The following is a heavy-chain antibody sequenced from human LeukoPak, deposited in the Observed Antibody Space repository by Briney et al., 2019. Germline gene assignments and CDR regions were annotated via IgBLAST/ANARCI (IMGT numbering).Heavy chain of an antibody. CDR1: GGSISSGDYY. CDR2: IYYSGST. Sequence: SETLSLTCTVSGGSISSGDYYWSWIRQPPGKGLEWIGYIYYSGSTYYNPSLKSRVTISVDTSKNQFSLKLSSVTAADTAVYYCARAVGDFWSGYSAFDIWGQGTTVTVSS. CDR3: ARAVGDFWSGYSAFDI. V-gene: IGHV4-30-4*08. D-gene: IGHD3-3*01. J-gene: IGHJ3*02.